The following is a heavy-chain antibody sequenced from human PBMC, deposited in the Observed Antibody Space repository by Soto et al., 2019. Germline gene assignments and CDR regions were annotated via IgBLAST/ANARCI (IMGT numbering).Heavy chain of an antibody. J-gene: IGHJ5*02. CDR3: ARSSGGNFGIIIEGSNWFDP. D-gene: IGHD3-3*01. V-gene: IGHV1-46*01. CDR1: GDTFTSYY. CDR2: INPHGGST. Sequence: ASVKVSCKAPGDTFTSYYLNWVRQAPGQGLEWMGVINPHGGSTKYAQKFQGRITMTRDTSRSTVYMELSSLRSDDTAIFYCARSSGGNFGIIIEGSNWFDPWGQGTLVTVSS.